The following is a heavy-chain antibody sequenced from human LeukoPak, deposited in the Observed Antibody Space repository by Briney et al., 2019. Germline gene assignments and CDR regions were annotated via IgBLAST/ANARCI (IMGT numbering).Heavy chain of an antibody. Sequence: SETLSLICTVSGEYISTYYWTWIPHSPGRGLEWIGHLHHRGSADYKPSLMSRGTQSVGTANNQFFLKLISLTVSDPAVFYLAGTSYGAPMDVWGKGTTVSVS. J-gene: IGHJ6*03. D-gene: IGHD4-17*01. CDR1: GEYISTYY. CDR3: AGTSYGAPMDV. V-gene: IGHV4-59*13. CDR2: LHHRGSA.